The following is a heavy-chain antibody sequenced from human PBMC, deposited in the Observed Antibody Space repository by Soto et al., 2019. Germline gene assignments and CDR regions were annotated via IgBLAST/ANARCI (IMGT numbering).Heavy chain of an antibody. CDR3: GTDVRGITGKGGAFDI. CDR2: IYYSGRT. J-gene: IGHJ3*02. V-gene: IGHV4-31*03. CDR1: GGSISSGGYY. Sequence: QVQLQESGPGLVKPSQTLSLTCTVSGGSISSGGYYWSWIRQHPGKGLEWIGCIYYSGRTYYNPSLKSRVTISADTSKNQFALKLSSVTAADTAVDSCGTDVRGITGKGGAFDIWGQGTMVSVSS. D-gene: IGHD1-20*01.